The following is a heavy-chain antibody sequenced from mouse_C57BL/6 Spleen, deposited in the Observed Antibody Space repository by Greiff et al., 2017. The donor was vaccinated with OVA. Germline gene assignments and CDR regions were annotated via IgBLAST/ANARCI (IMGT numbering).Heavy chain of an antibody. V-gene: IGHV1-5*01. CDR1: GYTFTSYW. Sequence: EVQLQQSGTVLARPGASVKMSCKTSGYTFTSYWMHWVKQRPGQGLEWIGAIYPGNSDTSYNQKFKGKAKLTAVTSASTAYMELSSLTNEDSAVYYCTRDYGSSRGGYFDDWGQGTTLTVSS. J-gene: IGHJ2*01. D-gene: IGHD1-1*01. CDR3: TRDYGSSRGGYFDD. CDR2: IYPGNSDT.